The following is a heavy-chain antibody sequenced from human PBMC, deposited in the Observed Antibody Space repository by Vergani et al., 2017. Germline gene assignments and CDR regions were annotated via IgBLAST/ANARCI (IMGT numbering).Heavy chain of an antibody. J-gene: IGHJ6*03. V-gene: IGHV4-30-2*01. CDR1: GGSISSGGYS. CDR3: ARGSSIAARPFSYMDV. CDR2: IYHSGST. Sequence: QLQLQESGSGLVKPSQTLSLTCAVSGGSISSGGYSWSWIRQPPGKGLEWIGYIYHSGSTYYNPSLKSRVTISVDRSKNQFSLKLSSVTAADTAVYYCARGSSIAARPFSYMDVWGKGTTVTVSS. D-gene: IGHD6-6*01.